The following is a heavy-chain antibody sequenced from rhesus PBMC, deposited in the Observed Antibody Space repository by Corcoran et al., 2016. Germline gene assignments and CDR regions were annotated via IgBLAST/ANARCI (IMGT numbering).Heavy chain of an antibody. V-gene: IGHV4-169*01. Sequence: QLQLQESGPGLVKPSETLSVTCAVSGGSISSSYWSWIRQAPGKGLEWIGYISGSGNSTTYNPSLKSRVPLSVDTSKNPLSLKLSSVTTADTAVYYCARGNSGSWNVFGYWGQGVLVTVSS. CDR2: ISGSGNST. D-gene: IGHD6-25*01. CDR1: GGSISSSY. J-gene: IGHJ4*01. CDR3: ARGNSGSWNVFGY.